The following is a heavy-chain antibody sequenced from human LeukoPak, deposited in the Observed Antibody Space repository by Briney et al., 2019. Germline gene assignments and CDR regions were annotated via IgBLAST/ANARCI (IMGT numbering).Heavy chain of an antibody. CDR2: IWHDGSDK. Sequence: PGKSLRLSCAASGFSFSSYDMHWVRQAPGKGLEWVAVIWHDGSDKYYGDYVKGRFTISRDNAKNSLYLQMNSLRAEDTAVYYCARSGSSYPRWGWFDPWGQGTLVTVSS. V-gene: IGHV3-33*03. J-gene: IGHJ5*02. D-gene: IGHD6-13*01. CDR3: ARSGSSYPRWGWFDP. CDR1: GFSFSSYD.